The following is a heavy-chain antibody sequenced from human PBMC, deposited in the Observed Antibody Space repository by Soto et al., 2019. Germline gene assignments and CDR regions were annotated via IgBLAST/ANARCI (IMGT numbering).Heavy chain of an antibody. CDR2: IHPGDSDS. J-gene: IGHJ4*01. D-gene: IGHD3-22*01. CDR1: GYSFNNNW. Sequence: PGESLKISCKGSGYSFNNNWIGWVRQMPGKGLEWMGIIHPGDSDSRYSPSFQGQVTMSVDKSINTAYLQWSSLKASDTAMYYCARRDSSGFPEYWGHGTLVTVS. CDR3: ARRDSSGFPEY. V-gene: IGHV5-51*01.